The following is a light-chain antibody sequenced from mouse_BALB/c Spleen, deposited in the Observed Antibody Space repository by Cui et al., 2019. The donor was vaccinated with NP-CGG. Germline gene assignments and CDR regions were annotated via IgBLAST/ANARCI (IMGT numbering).Light chain of an antibody. CDR1: IGAVTTSNY. Sequence: QAVVTQESALTTSPGETVTLTCRSSIGAVTTSNYANWVQEKPDHLFTGLIGGTNNRAPGVPARLSGSLIGDKAARTITGAQTEDEAIYFCALWYSNHWVFGGGTKLTVL. J-gene: IGLJ1*01. CDR2: GTN. V-gene: IGLV1*01. CDR3: ALWYSNHWV.